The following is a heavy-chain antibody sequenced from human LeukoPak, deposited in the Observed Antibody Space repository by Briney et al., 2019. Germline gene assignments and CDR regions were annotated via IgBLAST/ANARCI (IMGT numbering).Heavy chain of an antibody. V-gene: IGHV4-34*01. CDR3: ARDPNSIAVASLYYFDY. CDR1: GGSFNTYY. CDR2: INHSGST. J-gene: IGHJ4*02. Sequence: SETLSLTCAVYGGSFNTYYWSWIRQPPGKGLEWIGEINHSGSTNYNPSLKSRFTISVDTSKNQFSLKLSSVTAADTAVYYCARDPNSIAVASLYYFDYWGQGTLVTVSS. D-gene: IGHD6-19*01.